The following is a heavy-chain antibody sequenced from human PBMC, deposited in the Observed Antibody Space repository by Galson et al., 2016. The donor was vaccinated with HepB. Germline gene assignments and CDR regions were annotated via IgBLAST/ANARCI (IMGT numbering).Heavy chain of an antibody. CDR3: ARDLGGGKGFDY. J-gene: IGHJ4*02. V-gene: IGHV4-59*01. Sequence: SETLSLTCTVSGGSISSYYWSWIRQPPGKGLEWIGYIYYSGSTNYNPSLKSRVTISVDTSKNQFSLKLSSVTAADTAVYYCARDLGGGKGFDYWGQGTLVTVSS. CDR1: GGSISSYY. CDR2: IYYSGST. D-gene: IGHD1-26*01.